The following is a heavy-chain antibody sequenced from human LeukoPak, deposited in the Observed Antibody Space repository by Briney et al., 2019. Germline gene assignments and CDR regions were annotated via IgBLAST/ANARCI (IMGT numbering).Heavy chain of an antibody. CDR2: INHSGST. J-gene: IGHJ5*02. CDR3: ARGRYNWNYNWFDP. V-gene: IGHV4-34*01. CDR1: GGSFSGYY. Sequence: PSETLSLTCAVYGGSFSGYYWSWIRQPPGKGLEWIGEINHSGSTNYNPSLKSRVTISVDTSKNQFSLKLSSVTAADTAVYYCARGRYNWNYNWFDPWGQGTLVTVSS. D-gene: IGHD1-1*01.